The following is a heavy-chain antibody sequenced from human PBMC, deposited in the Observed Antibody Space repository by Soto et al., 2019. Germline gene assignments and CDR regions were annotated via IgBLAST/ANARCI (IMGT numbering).Heavy chain of an antibody. J-gene: IGHJ4*02. Sequence: EVQLVESGGGLVQPGGSLRLSCAASGFTFSSYSMNWVRQAPGKGLXXVSYISSSSSTIYYADSVKGRFTISRDNAKNSLYLQMNSLRDEDTAVYYCARCPLWELLLSDYWGQGTLVTVSS. CDR2: ISSSSSTI. CDR3: ARCPLWELLLSDY. V-gene: IGHV3-48*02. D-gene: IGHD1-26*01. CDR1: GFTFSSYS.